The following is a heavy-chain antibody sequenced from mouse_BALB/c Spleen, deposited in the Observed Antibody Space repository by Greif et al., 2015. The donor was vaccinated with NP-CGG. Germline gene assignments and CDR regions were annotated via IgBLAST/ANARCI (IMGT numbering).Heavy chain of an antibody. CDR1: GYSITSDYA. Sequence: EVKLVESGPGLVKPSQSLSLTSTVTGYSITSDYAWNWIRQFPGNKLEWMGYISYSGSTSYNPSLKSRISITRDTSKNQFFLQLNSVTTEDTATYYCARERAYGNYFDYWGQGTTLTVSS. D-gene: IGHD2-1*01. CDR3: ARERAYGNYFDY. J-gene: IGHJ2*01. CDR2: ISYSGST. V-gene: IGHV3-2*02.